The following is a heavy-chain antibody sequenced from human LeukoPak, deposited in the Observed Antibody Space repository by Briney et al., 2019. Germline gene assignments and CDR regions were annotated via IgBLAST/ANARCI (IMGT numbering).Heavy chain of an antibody. D-gene: IGHD6-19*01. Sequence: GASVKVSCKASGYTFTSYGISWVRQAPGQGLEWMGWISAYNGNTNYAQKLQGRVTMTTDTSTSTAYMELRSLRSDDTAVYYCARTIAVAKSELFDYWGQGTLVTVSS. V-gene: IGHV1-18*01. CDR3: ARTIAVAKSELFDY. CDR2: ISAYNGNT. J-gene: IGHJ4*02. CDR1: GYTFTSYG.